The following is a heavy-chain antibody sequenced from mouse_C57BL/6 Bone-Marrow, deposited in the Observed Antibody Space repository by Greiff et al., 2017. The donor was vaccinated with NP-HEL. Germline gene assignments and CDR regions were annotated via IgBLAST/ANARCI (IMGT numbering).Heavy chain of an antibody. CDR1: GYTFPSYG. D-gene: IGHD1-1*01. CDR3: ARGNYGSRAWFAY. CDR2: IYPRSGNT. Sequence: QVQLKESGAELARPGASVKLSCKASGYTFPSYGISWVKQRPGQGLEWIGEIYPRSGNTYYNEKFKGKATLTADKSSSTAYMELRSLTSEDSAVYFCARGNYGSRAWFAYWGQGTLVTVSA. V-gene: IGHV1-81*01. J-gene: IGHJ3*01.